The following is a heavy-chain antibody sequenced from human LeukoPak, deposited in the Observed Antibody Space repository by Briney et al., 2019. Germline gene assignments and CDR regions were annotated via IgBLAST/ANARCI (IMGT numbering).Heavy chain of an antibody. Sequence: GGSLRLSCAASGFTVSSNYMSWVRQAPGKGLEWVANIKQDGSEKYYVDSVKGRFTISRDNAKNSLYLQMNSLRAEDTAVYYCASTTTPTGTFDYWGQGTLVTVSS. J-gene: IGHJ4*02. D-gene: IGHD1-7*01. V-gene: IGHV3-7*01. CDR3: ASTTTPTGTFDY. CDR1: GFTVSSNY. CDR2: IKQDGSEK.